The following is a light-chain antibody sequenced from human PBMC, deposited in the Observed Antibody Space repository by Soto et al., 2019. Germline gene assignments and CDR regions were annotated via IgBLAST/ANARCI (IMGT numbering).Light chain of an antibody. CDR3: QQFGDSPPAFT. CDR1: RSVSSRY. J-gene: IGKJ2*01. CDR2: GAS. V-gene: IGKV3-20*01. Sequence: ESMLTQSPGTLSLSPGERATLSCRASRSVSSRYISWYQQKPGQAPRLLIYGASIRATGIPDRFSGSGSGTDFTLTISRLEAEDFAVYYCQQFGDSPPAFTFVQGTKLEI.